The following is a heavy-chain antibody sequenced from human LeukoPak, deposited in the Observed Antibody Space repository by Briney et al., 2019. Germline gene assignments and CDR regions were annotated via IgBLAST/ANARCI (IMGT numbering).Heavy chain of an antibody. CDR2: ISWDGGST. Sequence: GSLRLSCAASGFTFSSYSMNWVRQAPGKGLEWVSLISWDGGSTYYADSVKGRFTISRDNSKNSLYLQMNSLRAEDTALYYCAKAKGSSGLRDYFDYWGQGTLVTVSS. D-gene: IGHD3-22*01. V-gene: IGHV3-43D*03. J-gene: IGHJ4*02. CDR3: AKAKGSSGLRDYFDY. CDR1: GFTFSSYS.